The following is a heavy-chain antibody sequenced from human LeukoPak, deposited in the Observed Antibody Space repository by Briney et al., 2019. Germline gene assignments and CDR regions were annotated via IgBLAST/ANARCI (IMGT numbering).Heavy chain of an antibody. D-gene: IGHD1-14*01. J-gene: IGHJ4*02. CDR2: IYYSGST. V-gene: IGHV4-39*07. CDR3: AREEYNHFDY. CDR1: GGSISSSSYY. Sequence: SETLSLTCTVSGGSISSSSYYWGWIRQPPGKGLEWIGSIYYSGSTYYNPSLKSRVTISVDTSKNQFSLKLSSATAADTAVYYCAREEYNHFDYWGQGTLVTVSS.